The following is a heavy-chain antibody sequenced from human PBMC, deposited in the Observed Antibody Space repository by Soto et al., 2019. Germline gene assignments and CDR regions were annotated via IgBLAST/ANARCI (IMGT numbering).Heavy chain of an antibody. CDR1: GFAFSDYY. CDR2: ISSSGSTI. V-gene: IGHV3-11*01. Sequence: QVQLVESGGGLVKPGGSLRLSCAASGFAFSDYYMSWLRQAPGKGLEWVSSISSSGSTIYYADSVKGRFTISRDNAKNSLYLQMNSLRAEDTAVYYCARAGREVPTIDSYYYGLDVWGQGTTVTVSS. CDR3: ARAGREVPTIDSYYYGLDV. J-gene: IGHJ6*02. D-gene: IGHD5-12*01.